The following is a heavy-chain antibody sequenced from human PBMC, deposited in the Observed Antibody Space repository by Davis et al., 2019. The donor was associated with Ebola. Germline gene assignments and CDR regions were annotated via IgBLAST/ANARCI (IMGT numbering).Heavy chain of an antibody. CDR2: IKQDGSEK. CDR3: ARDRDVTSDWYLDC. D-gene: IGHD6-19*01. CDR1: GFTFSSYW. Sequence: GESLKISCAASGFTFSSYWMSWVRQAPGKGLEWVANIKQDGSEKYYVDSVKGRFTISRDNAKNSLYLQMNSLRAEDTAVYYCARDRDVTSDWYLDCWGQGTLVTVST. J-gene: IGHJ4*02. V-gene: IGHV3-7*01.